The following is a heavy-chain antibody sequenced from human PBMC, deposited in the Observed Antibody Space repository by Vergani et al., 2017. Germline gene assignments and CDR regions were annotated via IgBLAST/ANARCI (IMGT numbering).Heavy chain of an antibody. CDR3: ARGFGYYYGLPRGTNFDY. CDR2: INHSGST. D-gene: IGHD3-10*01. CDR1: GGSFSGYY. Sequence: QVQLQQWGAGLLKPSETLSLTCAVYGGSFSGYYWSWIRQPPGKGLEWIGEINHSGSTNYNPSLKSRVTISVDTSKNQFSLKLSSVTAADTAVYYCARGFGYYYGLPRGTNFDYWGQGTLVTVSS. V-gene: IGHV4-34*01. J-gene: IGHJ4*02.